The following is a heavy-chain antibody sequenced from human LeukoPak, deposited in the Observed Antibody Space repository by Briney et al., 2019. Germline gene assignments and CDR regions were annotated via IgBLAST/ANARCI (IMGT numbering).Heavy chain of an antibody. V-gene: IGHV3-23*01. Sequence: GGTLRLSCAASGFSFSSYGMSWVRQAPGKGLEWVSASGSSGGTYYADSVKGRFTISRDNSKNTLYLKINSLRAEDTAVYYCAKQGHYFDYWGQGTLVTVSS. CDR1: GFSFSSYG. J-gene: IGHJ4*02. CDR2: SGSSGGT. CDR3: AKQGHYFDY.